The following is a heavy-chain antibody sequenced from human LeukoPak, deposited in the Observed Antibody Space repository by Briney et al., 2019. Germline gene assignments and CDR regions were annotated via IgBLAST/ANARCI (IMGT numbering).Heavy chain of an antibody. J-gene: IGHJ5*02. CDR3: ARGRAGGYCSGGSCPSWFDP. CDR2: IDPSDSYT. Sequence: GESLRISCKGSGYSFTSYWISWVRQMPGKGLEWMGRIDPSDSYTNYSPSFQGHVTISADKSISTAYLQWSSLKASDTAMYYCARGRAGGYCSGGSCPSWFDPWGQGTLVTVSS. CDR1: GYSFTSYW. V-gene: IGHV5-10-1*01. D-gene: IGHD2-15*01.